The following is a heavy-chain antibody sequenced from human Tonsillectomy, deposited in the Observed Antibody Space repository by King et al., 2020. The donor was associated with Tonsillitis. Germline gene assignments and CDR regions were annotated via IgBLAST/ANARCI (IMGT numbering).Heavy chain of an antibody. CDR1: GLTFSDYY. V-gene: IGHV3-11*06. D-gene: IGHD3-10*01. J-gene: IGHJ4*02. CDR2: ISRSTTYT. Sequence: VQLVESGGDLVKPGGSLRLSCAASGLTFSDYYMTWIRQAPGKGLEWVAYISRSTTYTDYADSVRGRLTISRANAKNSLYMQMDSLRVEDTAVYYCARAFGSGSYFLDYWGQGTLVTVSS. CDR3: ARAFGSGSYFLDY.